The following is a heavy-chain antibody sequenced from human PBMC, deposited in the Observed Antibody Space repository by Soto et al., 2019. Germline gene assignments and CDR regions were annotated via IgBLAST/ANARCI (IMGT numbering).Heavy chain of an antibody. CDR3: AKDSYYDPGPYSDY. J-gene: IGHJ4*02. Sequence: PGGSLRLSCAVSGFTFSSSPMNWVRQAPGKGLEWVSAINGRGDSTYYADSVKGRFTISRDNSKNTLYLQMNSLRAEDTAIYYCAKDSYYDPGPYSDYWGQGTLVTVSS. CDR2: INGRGDST. V-gene: IGHV3-23*01. CDR1: GFTFSSSP. D-gene: IGHD3-22*01.